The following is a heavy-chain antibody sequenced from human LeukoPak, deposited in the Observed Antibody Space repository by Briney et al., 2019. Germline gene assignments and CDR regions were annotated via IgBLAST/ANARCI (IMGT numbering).Heavy chain of an antibody. Sequence: GSLRLSCAASGFTFSTYWMTWVRQAPGKGLEWIASMSHTGSTYYNPSLKSRVTISIDTSNNQFSLRLSSVTAADTAVYYCARHPDLHFWGQGTLVTVSS. V-gene: IGHV4-4*02. CDR2: MSHTGST. J-gene: IGHJ4*02. CDR3: ARHPDLHF. CDR1: GFTFSTYW.